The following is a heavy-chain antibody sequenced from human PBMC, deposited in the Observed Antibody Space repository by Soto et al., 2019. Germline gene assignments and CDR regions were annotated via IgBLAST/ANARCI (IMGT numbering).Heavy chain of an antibody. CDR2: IYYSGST. J-gene: IGHJ4*02. CDR1: GCSISSYY. Sequence: PTETLSLTCTVSGCSISSYYWSLVRQPPRKGLEWIGHIYYSGSTNYNPSLKSRVTISVDTSKNPFSLKLSHVPAADTAVYYCAREASRGRRVDHRGQRTLVTISS. V-gene: IGHV4-59*01. CDR3: AREASRGRRVDH. D-gene: IGHD6-19*01.